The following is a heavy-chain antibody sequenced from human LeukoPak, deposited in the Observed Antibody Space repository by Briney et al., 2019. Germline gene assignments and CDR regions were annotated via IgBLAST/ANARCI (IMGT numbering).Heavy chain of an antibody. CDR2: IYYSGST. Sequence: SETLSLTCTVSGGSISSYYWSWIRQPPGKGLEWIGYIYYSGSTNYNPSLESRVTISVDTSKNQFSLKLSSVTAADTAVYYCARHTPNILTGYRGVNYFDYWGQGTLVTVSS. CDR3: ARHTPNILTGYRGVNYFDY. D-gene: IGHD3-9*01. J-gene: IGHJ4*02. CDR1: GGSISSYY. V-gene: IGHV4-59*08.